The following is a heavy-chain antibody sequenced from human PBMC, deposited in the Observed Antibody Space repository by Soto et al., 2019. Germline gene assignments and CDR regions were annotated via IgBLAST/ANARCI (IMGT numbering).Heavy chain of an antibody. CDR3: VRAGYYYYGIDV. J-gene: IGHJ6*02. CDR2: IHYSERA. Sequence: PSETLSLTCTVSGGSISSGDYYWSWIRQHPGKGLEWIGCIHYSERAFYNPSLKSRVSISVETSKNQVSRKVSSVTAADTAVYYCVRAGYYYYGIDVWGQGTTVTVS. V-gene: IGHV4-31*03. CDR1: GGSISSGDYY.